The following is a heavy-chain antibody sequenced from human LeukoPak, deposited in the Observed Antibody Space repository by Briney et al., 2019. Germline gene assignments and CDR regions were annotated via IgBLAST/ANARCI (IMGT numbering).Heavy chain of an antibody. Sequence: PGGSLRLSCVASGFSFSTSWMTWVRQAPGKGLEWVANIRKDGREIHYADSLKGRFTISRDNTKNSLFLQMNSLRAEDTGVYYCARDGDSWNDFDHWGQGTLVIVSS. CDR2: IRKDGREI. CDR1: GFSFSTSW. V-gene: IGHV3-7*01. J-gene: IGHJ4*02. D-gene: IGHD1-1*01. CDR3: ARDGDSWNDFDH.